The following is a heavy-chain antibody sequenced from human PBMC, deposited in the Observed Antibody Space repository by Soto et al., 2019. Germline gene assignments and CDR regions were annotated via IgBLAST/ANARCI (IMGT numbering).Heavy chain of an antibody. CDR1: GYIFTDYY. Sequence: ASVKVSCKASGYIFTDYYMHWVRQAPGQELGWMGRINPNSGGTNYAQKFQGRVTMTRDTSISTAYMELSSLKSEDTAVYYCTRGPRNWGFDYWGPGTLVTVSS. CDR2: INPNSGGT. CDR3: TRGPRNWGFDY. J-gene: IGHJ4*02. V-gene: IGHV1-2*06. D-gene: IGHD7-27*01.